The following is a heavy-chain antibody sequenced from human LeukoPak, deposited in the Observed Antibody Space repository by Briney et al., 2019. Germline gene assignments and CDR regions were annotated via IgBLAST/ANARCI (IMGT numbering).Heavy chain of an antibody. J-gene: IGHJ4*02. CDR1: GFIFSSYW. CDR2: INHDGSER. V-gene: IGHV3-7*01. Sequence: GGSLRLSCAASGFIFSSYWMSWVRQAPGKGLEWVANINHDGSERYYVDSVRGRFTISRDNAKNSLYLQMNSLRAADTAVYYCARDRRSGYDFYYFDYWGQGTLVTVSS. D-gene: IGHD5-12*01. CDR3: ARDRRSGYDFYYFDY.